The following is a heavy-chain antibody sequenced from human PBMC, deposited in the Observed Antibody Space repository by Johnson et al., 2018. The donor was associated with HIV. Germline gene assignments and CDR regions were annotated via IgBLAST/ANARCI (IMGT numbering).Heavy chain of an antibody. CDR1: GFTFSTYA. V-gene: IGHV3-30*03. D-gene: IGHD2-15*01. CDR3: ARERYGSQAIDGFDI. CDR2: ISYDGTDK. J-gene: IGHJ3*02. Sequence: QVQLVESGGGVVQPGRSLRLSCAASGFTFSTYAMHWVRQAPGKGLEWVALISYDGTDKYYADSVKGRFTISRDNSKNTLYMQMNSLRAEDTAVYYCARERYGSQAIDGFDIWGQGTMVTVSS.